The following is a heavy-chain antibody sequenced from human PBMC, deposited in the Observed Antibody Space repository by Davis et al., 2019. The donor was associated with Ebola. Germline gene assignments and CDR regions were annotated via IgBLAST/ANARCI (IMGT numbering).Heavy chain of an antibody. CDR2: LGTSADT. D-gene: IGHD1-26*01. CDR1: GFVFRNYV. V-gene: IGHV3-23*01. Sequence: LGGSLRLSCAASGFVFRNYVMSWVRQAPGKGLEWVSTLGTSADTYYADSVKGRFTISRDNSKNTLYLQMNGLRVEDTAIYYCAKDTSNIWFDIWGQGTNVTVSS. J-gene: IGHJ3*02. CDR3: AKDTSNIWFDI.